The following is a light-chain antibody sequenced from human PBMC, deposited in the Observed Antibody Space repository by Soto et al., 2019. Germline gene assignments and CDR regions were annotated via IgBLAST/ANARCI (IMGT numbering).Light chain of an antibody. V-gene: IGLV1-44*01. CDR1: NSNIGSHT. Sequence: QPVPTQPHSASGTPGQRLIISCSGSNSNIGSHTVNWYHHVPGTASRLLIYDDDERPSGVPDRFSGSKSGTSASLAISGLLAEDEAYYFCTAWDDSLHGRVFGGGTKVTVL. CDR2: DDD. CDR3: TAWDDSLHGRV. J-gene: IGLJ3*02.